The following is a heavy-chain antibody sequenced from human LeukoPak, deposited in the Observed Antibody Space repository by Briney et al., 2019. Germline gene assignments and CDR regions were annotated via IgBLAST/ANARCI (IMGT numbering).Heavy chain of an antibody. CDR2: IYYSGST. Sequence: PSETLSLTCTVSGGSISSYYWSWIRQPPGKGLEWIGYIYYSGSTNYNPSLKSRVTISVDTSKNQFSLKLSSVTAADTAVYYCARWRRPTTMIVDDAFDIWGQGTMVTVSS. J-gene: IGHJ3*02. CDR3: ARWRRPTTMIVDDAFDI. V-gene: IGHV4-59*01. CDR1: GGSISSYY. D-gene: IGHD3-22*01.